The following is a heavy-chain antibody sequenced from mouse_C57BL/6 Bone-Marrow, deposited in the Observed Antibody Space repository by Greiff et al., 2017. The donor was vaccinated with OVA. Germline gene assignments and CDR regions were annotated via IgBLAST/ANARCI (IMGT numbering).Heavy chain of an antibody. D-gene: IGHD2-2*01. J-gene: IGHJ3*01. V-gene: IGHV1-47*01. Sequence: QVQLQQSGAELVKPGASVKMSCKDSGDTCTTYAIEWMKQNHGKSLEWIGNFHPYNDDTKYNEKFKGKATLTVEKSSSTVYLELSRLTSDDSAVYYCARGRGYPPWFAYWGQGTLVTVSA. CDR2: FHPYNDDT. CDR3: ARGRGYPPWFAY. CDR1: GDTCTTYA.